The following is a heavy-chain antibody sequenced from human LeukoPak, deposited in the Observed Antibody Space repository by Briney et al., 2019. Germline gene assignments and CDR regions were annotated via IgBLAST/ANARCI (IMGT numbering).Heavy chain of an antibody. V-gene: IGHV5-51*01. D-gene: IGHD3-10*01. CDR1: GYSFTSFW. CDR3: ARQSTGYYGSGSYSY. Sequence: GESLKISCKGSGYSFTSFWIGWVRQMPGKGLEWMGIIYPGDSDTRYSPSFQGQVTISADKSISTAYLQWSSLKASDTAMYYCARQSTGYYGSGSYSYWGQGTLVTVSS. CDR2: IYPGDSDT. J-gene: IGHJ4*02.